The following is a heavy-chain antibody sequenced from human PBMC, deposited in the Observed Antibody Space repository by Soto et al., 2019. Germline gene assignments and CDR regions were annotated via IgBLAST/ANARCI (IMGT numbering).Heavy chain of an antibody. CDR1: GFTFSNAW. Sequence: GGSLRLSCAAPGFTFSNAWMSWVRQAPGKGLEWVGRIKSKTDGGTTDYAAPVKGRFTISRDDSKNTLYLQMNSLKTEDTAVYYCTTTFLYYYGMDVWGQGTTVTVSS. CDR3: TTTFLYYYGMDV. V-gene: IGHV3-15*01. J-gene: IGHJ6*02. D-gene: IGHD2-21*01. CDR2: IKSKTDGGTT.